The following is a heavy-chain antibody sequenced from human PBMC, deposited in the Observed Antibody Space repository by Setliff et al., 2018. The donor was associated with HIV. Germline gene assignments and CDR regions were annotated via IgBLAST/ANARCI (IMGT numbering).Heavy chain of an antibody. V-gene: IGHV4-34*01. CDR1: GGSFSDYY. J-gene: IGHJ4*02. CDR3: ARGLVSVGITEAGYYFDF. D-gene: IGHD6-13*01. Sequence: SETLSLTCAVYGGSFSDYYWSWIRQPPGKGLEWIGEINHSGSTNYNPSLKSRVTISVDTSKNQFALKLSSVTAAATAVYYCARGLVSVGITEAGYYFDFWGQGTLVTVSS. CDR2: INHSGST.